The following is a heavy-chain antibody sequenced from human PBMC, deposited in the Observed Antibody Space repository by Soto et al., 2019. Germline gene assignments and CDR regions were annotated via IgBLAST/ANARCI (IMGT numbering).Heavy chain of an antibody. CDR2: INPNSGGT. D-gene: IGHD3-3*01. J-gene: IGHJ6*02. CDR1: GYTFTGYY. V-gene: IGHV1-2*02. CDR3: ARVPYYDFWSGYRRYGMDA. Sequence: ASVKVSCKASGYTFTGYYMHWVRQAPGQGLEWMGWINPNSGGTNYAQKFQGRVTMTRDTSISTAYMELSRLRSDDTAVYYCARVPYYDFWSGYRRYGMDAWGQGTTVTVSS.